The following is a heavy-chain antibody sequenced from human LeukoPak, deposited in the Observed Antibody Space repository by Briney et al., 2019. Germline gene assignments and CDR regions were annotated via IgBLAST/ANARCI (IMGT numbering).Heavy chain of an antibody. D-gene: IGHD5-24*01. Sequence: LETLSLTCTVSGGSISSSSYYWGWIRQPPGKGLEWIGSIYYSGSTYYNPSLKSRVTISVDTSKNQFSLKLSSVTAADTAVYYCARLRGRWLQLDLDYWGQGTLVTVSS. CDR1: GGSISSSSYY. CDR3: ARLRGRWLQLDLDY. CDR2: IYYSGST. V-gene: IGHV4-39*01. J-gene: IGHJ4*02.